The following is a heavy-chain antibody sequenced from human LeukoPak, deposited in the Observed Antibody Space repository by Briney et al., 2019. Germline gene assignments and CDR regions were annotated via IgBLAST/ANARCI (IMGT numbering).Heavy chain of an antibody. CDR1: GYTFTGYY. Sequence: ASVKVSCKASGYTFTGYYVHWVRQAPGQGLEWMGWVNPNSGVTNYAQKFQGRVTMTRDTSTSTVYMELSSLRSEDTAVYYCARAVGLVVVVVATLDYWGQGTPVTVSS. J-gene: IGHJ4*02. D-gene: IGHD2-15*01. CDR3: ARAVGLVVVVVATLDY. V-gene: IGHV1-2*02. CDR2: VNPNSGVT.